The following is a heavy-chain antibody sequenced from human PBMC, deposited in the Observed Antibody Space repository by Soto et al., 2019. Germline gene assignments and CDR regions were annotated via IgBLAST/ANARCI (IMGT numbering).Heavy chain of an antibody. V-gene: IGHV3-23*01. CDR3: ARWAGYGAY. Sequence: EVQLLESGGGLVQPGGSLRLSCAASGFTVSNYGISWVRQAPGKGLEWVSGTSGSSDNTYYADSVKGRFTISRDNSKNTVYLQMNSRRAEETAVYYGARWAGYGAYWGQGTLVTVSS. D-gene: IGHD4-17*01. J-gene: IGHJ4*02. CDR1: GFTVSNYG. CDR2: TSGSSDNT.